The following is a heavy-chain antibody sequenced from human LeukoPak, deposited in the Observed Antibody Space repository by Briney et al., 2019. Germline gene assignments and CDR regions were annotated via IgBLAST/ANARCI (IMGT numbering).Heavy chain of an antibody. V-gene: IGHV1-2*02. J-gene: IGHJ6*03. CDR3: ARERHNMDV. CDR1: GYTFTAYY. CDR2: INPNTGGT. D-gene: IGHD2-21*01. Sequence: ASVKVSCEASGYTFTAYYVHWVRQAPGQGLEWMGWINPNTGGTNYAQKFQGRVTMTRDTSISTAYMELSRLRSDDTAVYYCARERHNMDVWGKGTTVTISS.